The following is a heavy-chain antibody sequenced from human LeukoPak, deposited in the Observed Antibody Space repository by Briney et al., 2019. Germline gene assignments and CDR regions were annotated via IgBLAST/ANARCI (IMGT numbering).Heavy chain of an antibody. J-gene: IGHJ4*02. D-gene: IGHD2/OR15-2a*01. CDR2: IRSDGSDT. V-gene: IGHV3-74*01. Sequence: GGSLRLSCAASGFTSSDTWMHWVRQAPGEGLVWVSRIRSDGSDTRYAESVKGRFTISRDNAKNTLYLQMNSLRAEDTAVYYCARDWFHAIDYWGQGTLVTVSS. CDR3: ARDWFHAIDY. CDR1: GFTSSDTW.